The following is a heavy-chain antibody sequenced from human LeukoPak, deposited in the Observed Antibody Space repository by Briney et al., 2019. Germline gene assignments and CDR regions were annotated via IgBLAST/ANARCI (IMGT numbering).Heavy chain of an antibody. CDR2: FDPEDGET. V-gene: IGHV1-24*01. J-gene: IGHJ5*02. D-gene: IGHD4-17*01. CDR3: ATETTTVTNAGWFDP. Sequence: ASVKVSCKVSGYTLTELSMHWVRQAPGKGLEWMGGFDPEDGETIYAQKFQGRVTMAEDTSTDTAYMELSSLRSEDTAVYYCATETTTVTNAGWFDPWGQGELFTVSS. CDR1: GYTLTELS.